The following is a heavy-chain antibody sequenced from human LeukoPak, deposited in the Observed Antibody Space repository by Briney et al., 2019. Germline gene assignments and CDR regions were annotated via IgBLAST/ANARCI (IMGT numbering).Heavy chain of an antibody. V-gene: IGHV4-59*01. CDR1: GGSISSYY. CDR2: IYYSGST. D-gene: IGHD3-3*01. Sequence: PSETLSLTCTVSGGSISSYYWSWIRQPPGKGLEWIGYIYYSGSTNYNPSLKSRVTISVDTSKNQFSLKLSSVTAADTAVYYCARAPILEWQLSTSHAFDIWGQGTMVTVSS. J-gene: IGHJ3*02. CDR3: ARAPILEWQLSTSHAFDI.